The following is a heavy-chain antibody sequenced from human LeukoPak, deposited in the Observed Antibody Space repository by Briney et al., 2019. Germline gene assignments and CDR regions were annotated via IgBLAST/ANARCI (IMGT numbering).Heavy chain of an antibody. V-gene: IGHV4-38-2*02. CDR2: VHYSGST. D-gene: IGHD2-15*01. Sequence: SETLSLTCTVSGYSISSGYYWGWIRQPPGKGLEWIGSVHYSGSTYYNPSLKSRLTISLDTSKNQFSLKLTSVTAADTAVYYCARDPRDSTPFDYWGQGTLVTVSS. J-gene: IGHJ4*02. CDR3: ARDPRDSTPFDY. CDR1: GYSISSGYY.